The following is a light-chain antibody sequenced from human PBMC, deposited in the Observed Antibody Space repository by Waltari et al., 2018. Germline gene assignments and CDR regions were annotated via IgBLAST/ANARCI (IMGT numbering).Light chain of an antibody. CDR1: QSVGSN. J-gene: IGKJ3*01. Sequence: DIVLTQHPATLSLYPGEKPTPSCRASQSVGSNVAWYKQKAGQAPRLLINDASNRATGIPARVSGSGSGTDFALTISILGPEDVAVYFCQQRNNWPPGFTFGPGTKVDIK. CDR3: QQRNNWPPGFT. CDR2: DAS. V-gene: IGKV3-11*01.